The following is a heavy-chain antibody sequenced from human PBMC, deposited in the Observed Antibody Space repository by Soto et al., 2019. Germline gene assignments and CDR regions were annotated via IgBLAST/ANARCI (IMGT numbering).Heavy chain of an antibody. CDR2: ISGSGGST. CDR3: AKDETVRGVITLDY. D-gene: IGHD3-10*01. J-gene: IGHJ4*02. Sequence: GGSLRLSCAASGFTFSSYAMSWFRQAPGKGLEWVSAISGSGGSTYYADSVKGRFTISRDNSKNTLYLQMNSLRAEDTAVYYCAKDETVRGVITLDYWGQGTLVTVSS. V-gene: IGHV3-23*01. CDR1: GFTFSSYA.